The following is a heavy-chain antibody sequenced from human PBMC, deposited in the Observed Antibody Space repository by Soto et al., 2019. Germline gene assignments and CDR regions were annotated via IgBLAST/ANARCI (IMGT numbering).Heavy chain of an antibody. CDR3: AKDPPRVVPPAAYY. V-gene: IGHV3-23*01. CDR2: ISGNGDYT. J-gene: IGHJ4*02. Sequence: GGSLRLSCAASGFTFSSYAMSWVRQAPGRGLEWVSTISGNGDYTYYAESVKGRFTITRDNSESTLYLQMNSLRAEDTAVYYSAKDPPRVVPPAAYYGGRGTLVTVLS. D-gene: IGHD2-2*01. CDR1: GFTFSSYA.